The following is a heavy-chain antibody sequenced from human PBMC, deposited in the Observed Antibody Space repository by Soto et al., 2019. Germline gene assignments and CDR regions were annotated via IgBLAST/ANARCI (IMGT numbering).Heavy chain of an antibody. CDR2: ISGSGGST. CDR1: GFTFSSYA. J-gene: IGHJ6*02. CDR3: AKDARDGEFDYYYGMDV. V-gene: IGHV3-23*01. D-gene: IGHD3-10*01. Sequence: EVQLLESGGGLVQPGGSLRLSCAASGFTFSSYAMSWVRQAPGKGLEWVSAISGSGGSTYYADSVKGRFTISRDNSKNTLYLQMNSLRAEDTAVYYCAKDARDGEFDYYYGMDVWGQGTTVTVSS.